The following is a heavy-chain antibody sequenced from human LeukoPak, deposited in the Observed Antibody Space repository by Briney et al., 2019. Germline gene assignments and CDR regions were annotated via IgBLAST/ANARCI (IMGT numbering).Heavy chain of an antibody. J-gene: IGHJ4*02. CDR2: IYPGDSDT. CDR3: ARLTVVVTAIRQIDY. Sequence: GESLKISCKGSGYSFTSYWIGWVRQMPGKGLEWMGIIYPGDSDTRYSPSFQGQVTISADKSISTAYPQWSSLKASDTAMYYCARLTVVVTAIRQIDYWGQGTLVTVSS. D-gene: IGHD2-21*02. CDR1: GYSFTSYW. V-gene: IGHV5-51*01.